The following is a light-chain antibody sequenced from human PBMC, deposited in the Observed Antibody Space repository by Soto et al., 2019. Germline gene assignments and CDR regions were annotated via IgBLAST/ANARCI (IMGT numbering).Light chain of an antibody. CDR3: SSYSSSSTLV. CDR2: EVS. J-gene: IGLJ1*01. CDR1: SSDVGGYNY. Sequence: QSALTQPASVSGSPGQSITIACTGSSSDVGGYNYVSWFQQHPGKAPKLMIYEVSNRPSGVSNRFSASKSGNTASLTISGVQAEDEATYYCSSYSSSSTLVFGTGTKLTVL. V-gene: IGLV2-14*01.